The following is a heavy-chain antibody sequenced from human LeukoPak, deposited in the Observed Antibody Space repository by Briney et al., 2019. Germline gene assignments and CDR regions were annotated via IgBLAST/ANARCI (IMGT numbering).Heavy chain of an antibody. D-gene: IGHD3-22*01. CDR3: TTDITLIVVVSTDY. J-gene: IGHJ4*02. V-gene: IGHV3-15*07. CDR1: GFTFSNAW. Sequence: PGGFLRLSCAASGFTFSNAWMNWVRQAPGKGLEWVGRIKSKTDGGTTDYAAPVRGRFTISRDDSKNTLYLQMNSLKTEDTAVYYCTTDITLIVVVSTDYWGQGTLVTVSS. CDR2: IKSKTDGGTT.